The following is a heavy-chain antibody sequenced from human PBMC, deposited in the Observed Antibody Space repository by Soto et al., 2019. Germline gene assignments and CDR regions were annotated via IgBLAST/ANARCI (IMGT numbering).Heavy chain of an antibody. D-gene: IGHD1-7*01. Sequence: NPSETLSLTCTVSGGSISSSSYYWGWIRQPPGKGLEWIGSIYYSGSTYYNPSLKSRVTISVDTSKNQFSLKLSSVTAADTAVYYCARQVAAELGLYYYYYYMDVWGKGTTVTVSS. V-gene: IGHV4-39*01. CDR1: GGSISSSSYY. J-gene: IGHJ6*03. CDR3: ARQVAAELGLYYYYYYMDV. CDR2: IYYSGST.